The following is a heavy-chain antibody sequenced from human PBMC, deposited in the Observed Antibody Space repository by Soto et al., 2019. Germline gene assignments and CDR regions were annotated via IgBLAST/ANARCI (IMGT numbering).Heavy chain of an antibody. J-gene: IGHJ4*02. D-gene: IGHD4-17*01. CDR1: GGSISSYY. Sequence: PSETLSLTCTVSGGSISSYYWSWIRQPPGKGLEWIGYIYYSGSTNYNPSPKSRVTISVDTSKNQFSLKLSSVTAADTAVYYCARAYGDYVFDYWGQGTLVTVSS. CDR3: ARAYGDYVFDY. V-gene: IGHV4-59*01. CDR2: IYYSGST.